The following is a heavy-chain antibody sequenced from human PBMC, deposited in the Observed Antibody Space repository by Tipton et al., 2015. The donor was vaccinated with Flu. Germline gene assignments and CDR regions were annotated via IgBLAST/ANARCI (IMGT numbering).Heavy chain of an antibody. J-gene: IGHJ4*02. CDR1: GGSFSGYY. CDR2: INHSGST. CDR3: AREAGEDYYDGSGYFSTFYFFDY. Sequence: TLSLTCAVYGGSFSGYYWSWIRQPPGKGLEWIGEINHSGSTNYNPSLKSRVTISVDTSKNQFSLKLSSVTAADTAVYYCAREAGEDYYDGSGYFSTFYFFDYWGQGTLVTVSS. D-gene: IGHD3-22*01. V-gene: IGHV4-34*01.